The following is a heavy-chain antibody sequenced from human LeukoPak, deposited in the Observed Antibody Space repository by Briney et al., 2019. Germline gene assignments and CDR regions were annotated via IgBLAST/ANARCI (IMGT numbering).Heavy chain of an antibody. V-gene: IGHV1-18*01. Sequence: GASVKVSCKASGYTFTSYGISWVRQAPGQGLEWMGWISAYNGNTNYAQKLQGRVTMTTDTSTSTAYMELRSLRSDDTAVYYCARVQHYYDSSGYHAPSDVWGQGTLVTVSS. D-gene: IGHD3-22*01. J-gene: IGHJ4*02. CDR2: ISAYNGNT. CDR1: GYTFTSYG. CDR3: ARVQHYYDSSGYHAPSDV.